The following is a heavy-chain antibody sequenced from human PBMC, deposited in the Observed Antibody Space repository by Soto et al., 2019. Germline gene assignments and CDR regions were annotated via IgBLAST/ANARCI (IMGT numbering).Heavy chain of an antibody. J-gene: IGHJ4*02. CDR1: GSTFSSYT. V-gene: IGHV1-69*04. Sequence: SSVKLSCKASGSTFSSYTISWVRQAPGQGLEWMGRIIPILGIANYAQKFQGRVTITADKSTSTAYMELSSLRSEDTAVYYCARDDSGFSGSHYIDYFNYWGQGALVTVSS. CDR2: IIPILGIA. D-gene: IGHD1-26*01. CDR3: ARDDSGFSGSHYIDYFNY.